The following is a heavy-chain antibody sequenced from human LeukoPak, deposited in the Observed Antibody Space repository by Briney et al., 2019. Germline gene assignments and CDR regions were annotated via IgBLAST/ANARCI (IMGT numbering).Heavy chain of an antibody. CDR1: GFPFNAYN. CDR2: IRNDETEI. Sequence: PGGSLRLSCTAPGFPFNAYNIHWIRQSPGRGLEWVSFIRNDETEIHYADFAKGRFTISRDRSKNSVYLQMNSLRPDDTALYYCAKDGGRYRFDFWGQGTMVTFSS. CDR3: AKDGGRYRFDF. J-gene: IGHJ4*02. D-gene: IGHD3-16*02. V-gene: IGHV3-30*02.